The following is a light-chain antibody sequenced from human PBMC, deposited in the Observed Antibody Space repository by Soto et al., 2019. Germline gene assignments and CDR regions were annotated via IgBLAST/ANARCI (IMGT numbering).Light chain of an antibody. J-gene: IGLJ2*01. CDR2: DVS. Sequence: QSALTQPASVSGSPGQSITISCTGTSSDVGGYNYVSWYQKNPGKAPKLMIYDVSNRPSGVSNRFSGSKSGNTASLTISGLQAEDEADYYFSSYTSSSSVVFGGGTKLTVL. CDR1: SSDVGGYNY. CDR3: SSYTSSSSVV. V-gene: IGLV2-14*01.